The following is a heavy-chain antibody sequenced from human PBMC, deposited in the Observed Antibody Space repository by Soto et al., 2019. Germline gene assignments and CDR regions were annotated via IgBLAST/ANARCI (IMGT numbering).Heavy chain of an antibody. CDR2: INHSGST. D-gene: IGHD2-15*01. J-gene: IGHJ5*02. CDR3: ARGPGVVAATSQNNWFDP. CDR1: GGSFSGYY. Sequence: SETLSLTCAVYGGSFSGYYWSWIRQPPGKGLEWIGEINHSGSTNYNPSLKSRVTISVDTSKNQFSLKLSSVTAADTAVYYCARGPGVVAATSQNNWFDPWGQGTLVTVSS. V-gene: IGHV4-34*01.